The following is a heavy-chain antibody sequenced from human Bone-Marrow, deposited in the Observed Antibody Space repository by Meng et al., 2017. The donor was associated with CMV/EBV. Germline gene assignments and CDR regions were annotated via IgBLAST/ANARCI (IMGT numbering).Heavy chain of an antibody. D-gene: IGHD3-22*01. Sequence: SCAISGDSVSSNSAAWNWIRQSPSRGLEWLGRTYYRSKWYNDYAVSVKSRITINPDTSKNQFSLQLNSVTPEDTAVYYCAREGYYYDSSGYYVTYYYYGMDVWGQGTTVTVSS. CDR3: AREGYYYDSSGYYVTYYYYGMDV. CDR1: GDSVSSNSAA. CDR2: TYYRSKWYN. J-gene: IGHJ6*02. V-gene: IGHV6-1*01.